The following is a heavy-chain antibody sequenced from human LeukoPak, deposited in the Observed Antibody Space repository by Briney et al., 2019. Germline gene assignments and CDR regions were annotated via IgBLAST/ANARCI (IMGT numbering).Heavy chain of an antibody. J-gene: IGHJ4*02. CDR3: AGDRYSYGTEEAYFDY. Sequence: ASVKVSCKASGGTFSSYAISWVRRAPGQGLEWMGGIIPIFGTANYAQKFQGRVTITTDESTSTAYMELSSLRSEDTAVYYCAGDRYSYGTEEAYFDYWGQGTLVTVSS. V-gene: IGHV1-69*05. D-gene: IGHD5-18*01. CDR1: GGTFSSYA. CDR2: IIPIFGTA.